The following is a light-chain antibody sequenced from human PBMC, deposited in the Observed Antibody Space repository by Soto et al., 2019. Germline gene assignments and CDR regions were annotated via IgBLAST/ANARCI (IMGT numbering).Light chain of an antibody. V-gene: IGKV1-5*01. CDR1: QSISTW. CDR2: AAS. Sequence: DIQMTHSPSTLSASERDRVTITCRASQSISTWLAWYQQEPGKAPKLLIYAASSLQSGVPSRFSGSGSGTEFTLTISSLQPDDFATYYCQQYNGYSRPFGHGTKVDIK. J-gene: IGKJ1*01. CDR3: QQYNGYSRP.